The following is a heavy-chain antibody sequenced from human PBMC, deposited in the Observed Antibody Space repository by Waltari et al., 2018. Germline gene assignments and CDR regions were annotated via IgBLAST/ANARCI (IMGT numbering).Heavy chain of an antibody. V-gene: IGHV4-34*02. Sequence: QVQLQQCGAGLLKPSETLSLTCAVYGASFSNYYCNWIRQSPGKGLEWIGEVNHSGTTNYNPSLKSRVTISLDTSKNQFSLKLTSVTAADTAVYYCATTRGYELLSSFDFWGQGTLVTVSS. J-gene: IGHJ4*02. CDR3: ATTRGYELLSSFDF. CDR1: GASFSNYY. D-gene: IGHD3-10*01. CDR2: VNHSGTT.